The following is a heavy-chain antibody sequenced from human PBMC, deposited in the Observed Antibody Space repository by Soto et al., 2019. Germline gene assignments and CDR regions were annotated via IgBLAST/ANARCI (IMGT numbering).Heavy chain of an antibody. J-gene: IGHJ4*02. CDR1: GFSFSYYC. D-gene: IGHD6-25*01. V-gene: IGHV3-33*03. CDR2: IWYDGANK. CDR3: ASYRISAYYCDY. Sequence: VQLVESGGGVVQPGGSLRLSCAASGFSFSYYCMHWVRQAPGKGLEWVAVIWYDGANKYYADSVKGRFTISRDNSKKTLYLPMDSLRADDKDIFYCASYRISAYYCDYWGQATLVTVSS.